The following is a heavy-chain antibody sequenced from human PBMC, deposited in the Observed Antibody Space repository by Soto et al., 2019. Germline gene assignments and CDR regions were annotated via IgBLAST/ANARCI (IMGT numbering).Heavy chain of an antibody. V-gene: IGHV3-33*01. CDR2: IWFDGSQT. J-gene: IGHJ4*02. CDR1: GFTFSKYG. Sequence: SLRLSCAASGFTFSKYGMHWVRQAPGKGLEWVSVIWFDGSQTYYADSVKGRFTVSRDNSNSVLFLQMDNLRAEDTAIYYCARYNSGHSDYWGQGTLVTVSS. CDR3: ARYNSGHSDY. D-gene: IGHD1-26*01.